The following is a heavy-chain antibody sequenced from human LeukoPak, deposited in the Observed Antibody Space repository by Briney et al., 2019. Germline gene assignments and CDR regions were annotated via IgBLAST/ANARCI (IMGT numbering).Heavy chain of an antibody. CDR2: MNPNSGNT. J-gene: IGHJ3*02. Sequence: GASVKVSCKASGYTFTSYDINWVRQATGQGLEWMGWMNPNSGNTVYAQKFQGRVTITRNTSISTAYMELSSLRSEDTAVYYCARRGSSGWFRYAFDIWGQGTMVTVSS. CDR1: GYTFTSYD. CDR3: ARRGSSGWFRYAFDI. V-gene: IGHV1-8*03. D-gene: IGHD6-19*01.